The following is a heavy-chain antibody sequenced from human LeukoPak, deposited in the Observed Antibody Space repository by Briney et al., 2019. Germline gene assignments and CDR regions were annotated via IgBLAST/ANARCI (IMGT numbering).Heavy chain of an antibody. CDR1: GGSFSGYY. CDR2: INHSGST. D-gene: IGHD2/OR15-2a*01. J-gene: IGHJ4*02. Sequence: PSETLSLTCAVYGGSFSGYYWSWIRQPPGKGLEWIGEINHSGSTNYNPSLESRVTISVDTSKNQFSLKLSSVTAADTAVYYCARGFLRNNYWGQGTLVTVSS. V-gene: IGHV4-34*01. CDR3: ARGFLRNNY.